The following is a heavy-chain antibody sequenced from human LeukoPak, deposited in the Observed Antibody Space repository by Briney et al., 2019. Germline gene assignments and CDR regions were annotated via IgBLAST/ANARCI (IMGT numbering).Heavy chain of an antibody. CDR3: ARDSRLNGSSSWYVNYYYYGMDV. J-gene: IGHJ6*02. D-gene: IGHD6-13*01. CDR2: IYYSGST. CDR1: GGSISSYY. V-gene: IGHV4-39*07. Sequence: PSETLSLTCTVSGGSISSYYWGWIRQPPGKGLEWIGSIYYSGSTYYNPSLKSRVTISVDTSKNQFSLKLSSVTAADTAVYYCARDSRLNGSSSWYVNYYYYGMDVWGQGTTVTVSS.